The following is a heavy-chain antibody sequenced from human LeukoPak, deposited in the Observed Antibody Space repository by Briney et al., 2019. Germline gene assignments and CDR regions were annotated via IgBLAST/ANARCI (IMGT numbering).Heavy chain of an antibody. CDR3: ARGSFDYDILTGYSGTYFDY. V-gene: IGHV4-34*01. J-gene: IGHJ4*02. Sequence: SETLSLTCAVYGGSFSGYYWSWIRQPPGKGLEWLGEINHSGSTNYNPSLKSRVTISVDTSKNQFSLKLSSVTAADTAVYYCARGSFDYDILTGYSGTYFDYWGQGTLVTVSS. CDR1: GGSFSGYY. D-gene: IGHD3-9*01. CDR2: INHSGST.